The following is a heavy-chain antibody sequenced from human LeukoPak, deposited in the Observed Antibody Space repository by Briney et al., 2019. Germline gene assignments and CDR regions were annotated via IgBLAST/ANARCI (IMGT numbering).Heavy chain of an antibody. D-gene: IGHD2/OR15-2a*01. CDR2: IYPGDSDT. V-gene: IGHV5-51*06. CDR3: AVMNVGTTIVEY. CDR1: GSSFTSYW. Sequence: GESLKISCKGSGSSFTSYWIGWVPQMPGKGLEWMGFIYPGDSDTRYSPSFQGQVTISADKSINTAYLQWSSLKASDTAMYYCAVMNVGTTIVEYWGQGTLVTVSS. J-gene: IGHJ4*02.